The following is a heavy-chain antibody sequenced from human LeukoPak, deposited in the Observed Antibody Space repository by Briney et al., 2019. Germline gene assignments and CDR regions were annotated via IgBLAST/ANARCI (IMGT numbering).Heavy chain of an antibody. CDR3: ARRDSLGYCSSTSCYSNAFDI. CDR2: TIPIFGTA. J-gene: IGHJ3*02. Sequence: GDSAKDSCKDSGGTFSSYATSWVRKAPAPGLEWLGGTIPIFGTANYAQKFQGRVTITADESTSTAYMELSSLRSEDTAVYYCARRDSLGYCSSTSCYSNAFDIWSQGTMVTVSS. D-gene: IGHD2-2*01. CDR1: GGTFSSYA. V-gene: IGHV1-69*01.